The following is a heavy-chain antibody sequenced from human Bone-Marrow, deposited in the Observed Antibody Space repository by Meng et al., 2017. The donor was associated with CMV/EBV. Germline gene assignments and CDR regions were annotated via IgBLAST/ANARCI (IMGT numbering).Heavy chain of an antibody. CDR1: GYTFTSYY. CDR2: INPSGGST. D-gene: IGHD3-3*01. V-gene: IGHV1-46*01. CDR3: ARDRERQLTIRSDYYYYGMDV. J-gene: IGHJ6*02. Sequence: ASVKVSCKASGYTFTSYYMHWVRQAPGQGLEWMGIINPSGGSTSYAQKFQGRVTMTRDTSTSTVYMELSSLRSEDTAVYYCARDRERQLTIRSDYYYYGMDVWGQGTTVTVSS.